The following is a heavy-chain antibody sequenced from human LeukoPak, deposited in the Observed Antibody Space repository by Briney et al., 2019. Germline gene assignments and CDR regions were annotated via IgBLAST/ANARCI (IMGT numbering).Heavy chain of an antibody. Sequence: GGSLRLSCAASGFTFSDYYMSWIRQAPGKGLEWVSSISSSSSYIYYADSVKGRFTISRDNAKNSLYLHMNSLRAEDTAVYFCAREPTVGTPPAWGQGTLVTVSS. V-gene: IGHV3-11*06. CDR3: AREPTVGTPPA. J-gene: IGHJ4*02. CDR1: GFTFSDYY. D-gene: IGHD1-26*01. CDR2: ISSSSSYI.